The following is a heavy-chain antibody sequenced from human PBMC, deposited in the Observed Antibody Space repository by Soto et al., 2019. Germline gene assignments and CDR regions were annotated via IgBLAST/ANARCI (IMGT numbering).Heavy chain of an antibody. CDR3: ARDPHTVLVSLMYFDY. D-gene: IGHD3-9*01. CDR2: ISGSGDRS. V-gene: IGHV3-23*01. Sequence: GSLRLSCAASGFTFSSYAMTWVRQAPGKGLEWVSVISGSGDRSNYADSVKGRFTISRDNSKNTLYLQMNSLRAEDTAIYYCARDPHTVLVSLMYFDYWGQGTLVTVSS. CDR1: GFTFSSYA. J-gene: IGHJ4*02.